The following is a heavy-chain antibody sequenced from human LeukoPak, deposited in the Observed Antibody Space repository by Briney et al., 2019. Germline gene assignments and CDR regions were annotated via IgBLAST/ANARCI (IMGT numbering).Heavy chain of an antibody. J-gene: IGHJ4*02. CDR2: INHSGST. CDR1: GGSFSGYY. V-gene: IGHV4-34*01. D-gene: IGHD6-19*01. CDR3: ARGNGRGWFLRPTDY. Sequence: PSETLSLTCAVYGGSFSGYYWSWIRQPPGKGLEWIGEINHSGSTNYNPSLKSRVTISVDTSKNQFSLQLSSVTAADTAVYYCARGNGRGWFLRPTDYWGQGTLVTVSS.